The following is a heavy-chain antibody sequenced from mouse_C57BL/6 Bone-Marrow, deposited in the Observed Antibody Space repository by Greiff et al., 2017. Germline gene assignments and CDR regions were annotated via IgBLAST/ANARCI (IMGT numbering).Heavy chain of an antibody. Sequence: VHLVESGAELARPGASVKLSCKASGYTFTSYGISWVKQRTGQGLEWIGEIYPRSGNTYYNEKFKGKATLTADKSSSTAYMELRSLTSEDSAVYFCASPPYYGSSYRGFAYWGQGTLVTVSA. J-gene: IGHJ3*01. CDR1: GYTFTSYG. CDR3: ASPPYYGSSYRGFAY. V-gene: IGHV1-81*01. D-gene: IGHD1-1*01. CDR2: IYPRSGNT.